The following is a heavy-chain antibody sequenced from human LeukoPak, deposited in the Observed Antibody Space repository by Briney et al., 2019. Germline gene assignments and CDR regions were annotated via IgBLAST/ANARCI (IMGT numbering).Heavy chain of an antibody. D-gene: IGHD1-26*01. J-gene: IGHJ3*02. CDR1: GGSICNYY. CDR2: LYYSGSS. Sequence: PSETLSFISTVSGGSICNYYWSWLRRPPGKGLEWIGYLYYSGSSNYNPSLKSLVTISVDTSNNQFSLKLTFVTAAATAVYYCARPSGSYYGLGVVDIWGEGTMVTVSS. CDR3: ARPSGSYYGLGVVDI. V-gene: IGHV4-59*08.